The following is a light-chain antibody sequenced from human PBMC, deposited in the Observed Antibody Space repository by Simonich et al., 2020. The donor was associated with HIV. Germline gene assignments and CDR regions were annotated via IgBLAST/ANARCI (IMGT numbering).Light chain of an antibody. CDR1: QSISSW. CDR3: QQYNSYPWT. V-gene: IGKV1-5*03. CDR2: KAS. Sequence: DSQMTQSPSTLSASVENRVNITCLASQSISSWLAWYQQKPGKVPKLLIYKASSLESGVPSRFSGSGSGKEFTLTISSLQPDDFATYYCQQYNSYPWTFGQGTKVEIK. J-gene: IGKJ1*01.